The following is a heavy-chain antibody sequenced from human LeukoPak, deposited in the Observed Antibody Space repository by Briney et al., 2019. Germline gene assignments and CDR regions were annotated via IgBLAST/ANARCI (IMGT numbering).Heavy chain of an antibody. Sequence: SETLSLTCTVSGGSISSYYWSWIRQPPGKGLEWIGYIYYSGSTNYNPSLKSRVTISVDTSKNQFSLKLSSVTAADTAVYYCARDPAMTFNWFDPWGQGTLVTVSS. CDR2: IYYSGST. CDR3: ARDPAMTFNWFDP. CDR1: GGSISSYY. J-gene: IGHJ5*02. V-gene: IGHV4-59*12. D-gene: IGHD2-21*02.